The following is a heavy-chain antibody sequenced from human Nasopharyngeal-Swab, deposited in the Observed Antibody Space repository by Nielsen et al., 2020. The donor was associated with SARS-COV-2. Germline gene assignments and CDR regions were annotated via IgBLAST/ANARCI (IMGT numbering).Heavy chain of an antibody. D-gene: IGHD3-16*02. CDR3: ATDGPIYDYVWGSYRYLGY. Sequence: ASVKVSCKVSGYTLSELSMHWVRQAPGKGLEWVGGFDPEDGETIYAQKFQGRVTMTEDTSTDTAYMELSSLRSEDTAVYYCATDGPIYDYVWGSYRYLGYWGQGTLVTVSS. V-gene: IGHV1-24*01. CDR1: GYTLSELS. J-gene: IGHJ4*02. CDR2: FDPEDGET.